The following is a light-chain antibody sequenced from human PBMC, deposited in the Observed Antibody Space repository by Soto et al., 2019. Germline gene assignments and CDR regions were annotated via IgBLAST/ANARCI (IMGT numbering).Light chain of an antibody. V-gene: IGKV3-20*01. CDR1: QNVTSKY. CDR3: QQYATSFT. Sequence: EIVLTQSPGTLSLSPGERATLSCRASQNVTSKYLAWYQQKPGQAPRLLIFGASTRSTGIPVRFSGSGSGTDFTLTISXLEPGDFGVYYCQQYATSFTFGPGTKVDIK. CDR2: GAS. J-gene: IGKJ3*01.